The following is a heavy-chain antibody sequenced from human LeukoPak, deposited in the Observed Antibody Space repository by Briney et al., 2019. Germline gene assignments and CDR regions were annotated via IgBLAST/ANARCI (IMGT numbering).Heavy chain of an antibody. V-gene: IGHV4-4*07. CDR1: GGSISGYY. Sequence: SETLSLTCAVSGGSISGYYWSWIRQPAGKGLEWMGRISGSGSTDYDPSLRSRVTMSVDTSKNQFSLRLTSVTAADTAVYYCAREGRSSTPGYWGQGTLVTVSS. D-gene: IGHD2-15*01. J-gene: IGHJ4*02. CDR2: ISGSGST. CDR3: AREGRSSTPGY.